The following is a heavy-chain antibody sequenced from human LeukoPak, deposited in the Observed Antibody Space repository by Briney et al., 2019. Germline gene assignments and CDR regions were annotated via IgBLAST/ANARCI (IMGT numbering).Heavy chain of an antibody. J-gene: IGHJ3*02. V-gene: IGHV4-34*01. Sequence: SETLSLTCAVYGGSFSGYYWSWIRQPPGKGLEWIGEINHSGSTNYNPSLKSRVTISVDTSKNQFSLKLSSVTAADTAVYYCARYRTGAFVIWGQGTMVTVSS. D-gene: IGHD1-1*01. CDR1: GGSFSGYY. CDR2: INHSGST. CDR3: ARYRTGAFVI.